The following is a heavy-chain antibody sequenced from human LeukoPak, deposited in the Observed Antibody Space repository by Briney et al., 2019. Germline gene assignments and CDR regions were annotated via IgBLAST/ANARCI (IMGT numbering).Heavy chain of an antibody. CDR3: DKDWLWEGRTGDLNV. D-gene: IGHD1-26*01. V-gene: IGHV3-30*02. J-gene: IGHJ3*01. CDR1: GLTFRSYG. Sequence: PGGSLRLSCAASGLTFRSYGIHWVRQAPGKGLEWVTFIGHDGGDKYYADSVKGRFTISKDNSENTVYLQMSSLRADDTAVYYCDKDWLWEGRTGDLNVWGQGTMVTVSS. CDR2: IGHDGGDK.